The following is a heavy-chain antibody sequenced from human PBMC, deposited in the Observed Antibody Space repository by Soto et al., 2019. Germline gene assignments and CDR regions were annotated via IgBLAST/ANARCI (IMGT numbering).Heavy chain of an antibody. J-gene: IGHJ4*02. D-gene: IGHD6-13*01. V-gene: IGHV4-39*01. CDR3: LGELTAADNFDY. CDR2: IYYSGCT. Sequence: TSETLSLTSTVSGGSISSSSYYWGWIRQPPGKGLEWIGSIYYSGCTYYNPSLKSRVTISVDTSKNQFSLKLSSVTAADTAVYYCLGELTAADNFDYWGQGTLVTVSS. CDR1: GGSISSSSYY.